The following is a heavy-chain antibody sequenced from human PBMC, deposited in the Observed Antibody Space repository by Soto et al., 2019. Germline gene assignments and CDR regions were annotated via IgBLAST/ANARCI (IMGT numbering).Heavy chain of an antibody. Sequence: PSETLSLTCTVSGGSISSSSYYWGWIRQPPGKGLEWIGSIYYSGSTYYNPSLKSRVTISVDTSKNQFSLKLSSVTAADTAVYYCASEGYSSSWYPRTYYYYYGMDVWGQGTTVTVSS. CDR2: IYYSGST. V-gene: IGHV4-39*01. D-gene: IGHD6-13*01. CDR3: ASEGYSSSWYPRTYYYYYGMDV. J-gene: IGHJ6*02. CDR1: GGSISSSSYY.